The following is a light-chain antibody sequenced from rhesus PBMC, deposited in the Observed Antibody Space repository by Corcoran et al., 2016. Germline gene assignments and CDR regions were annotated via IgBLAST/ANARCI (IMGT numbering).Light chain of an antibody. J-gene: IGKJ2*01. Sequence: DIQMTQSPSSLSASVGDRVTITCRASENIQNSLNWYHQKPGKAPKLLICKTSNLQSGVPSRFSGSGSGSDYTFTIGSLKPEDVGMYHGQNGYGVPYSVGQGTEVEI. CDR3: QNGYGVPYS. V-gene: IGKV1-74*01. CDR2: KTS. CDR1: ENIQNS.